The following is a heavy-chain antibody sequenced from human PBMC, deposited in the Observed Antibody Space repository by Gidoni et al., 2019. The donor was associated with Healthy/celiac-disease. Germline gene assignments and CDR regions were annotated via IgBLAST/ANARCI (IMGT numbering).Heavy chain of an antibody. CDR3: ARRYCSGGSCSRNGYYGMDV. Sequence: QVQLVQSGAEVKKPGSSVKVSCKASGGTFSRYAISWVRQAPGQGLEWMGGIIPIFGTANYAQKFQGRVTITADKSTSTAYMELSSLRSEDTAVYYCARRYCSGGSCSRNGYYGMDVWGQGTTVTVSS. V-gene: IGHV1-69*06. CDR2: IIPIFGTA. J-gene: IGHJ6*02. D-gene: IGHD2-15*01. CDR1: GGTFSRYA.